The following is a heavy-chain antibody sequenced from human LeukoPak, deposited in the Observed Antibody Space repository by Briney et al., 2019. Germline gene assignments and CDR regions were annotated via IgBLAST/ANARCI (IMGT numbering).Heavy chain of an antibody. V-gene: IGHV3-21*04. CDR1: GFTFSSYS. D-gene: IGHD3-3*01. J-gene: IGHJ4*02. CDR2: ISSSSSYI. CDR3: AKWFSPTIFGVVIMGELDY. Sequence: GGSLRLSCAASGFTFSSYSMNWVRQAPGKGLEWVSSISSSSSYIYYADSVKGRFTISRDNSKNTLYLQMNSLRAEDTAVYYCAKWFSPTIFGVVIMGELDYWGQGTLVTVSS.